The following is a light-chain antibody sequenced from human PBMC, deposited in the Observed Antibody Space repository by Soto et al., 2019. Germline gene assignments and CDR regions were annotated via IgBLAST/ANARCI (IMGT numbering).Light chain of an antibody. CDR1: QSVRGW. J-gene: IGKJ4*01. CDR3: QQYERYPLT. V-gene: IGKV1-5*01. CDR2: AVS. Sequence: DIQMTQSPSTLSASVGDRVIITCRASQSVRGWVAWYRQKPGKSHELLIYAVSTLESGVPSRFSGSGSGTDSTLTVSSPQRDDLATYYCQQYERYPLTFGGGTKVEIK.